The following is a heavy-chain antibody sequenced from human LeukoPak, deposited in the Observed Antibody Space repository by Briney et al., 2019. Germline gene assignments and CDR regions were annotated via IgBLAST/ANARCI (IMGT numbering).Heavy chain of an antibody. CDR2: ISSSSSTI. CDR3: AKGSGYEHNYYYYYMDV. D-gene: IGHD5-12*01. CDR1: GFTFSSYN. J-gene: IGHJ6*03. V-gene: IGHV3-48*01. Sequence: GALRLSCAAAGFTFSSYNMNWVRQAPGKGLEWVSYISSSSSTIKYADSVKGRFTISRDNAKNSLYLQMNSLRAEDTAVYYCAKGSGYEHNYYYYYMDVWGKGTTVTISS.